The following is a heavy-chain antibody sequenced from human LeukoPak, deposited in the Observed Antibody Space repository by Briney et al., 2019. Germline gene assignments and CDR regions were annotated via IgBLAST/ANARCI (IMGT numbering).Heavy chain of an antibody. J-gene: IGHJ6*02. CDR2: IYPGDSDT. CDR1: GYSFTSYW. V-gene: IGHV5-51*01. Sequence: GESLKISCQGSGYSFTSYWIGWVRQMPGKGLEWMGIIYPGDSDTRYSPSFQGQVTISADKSISTAYLQWSSLKASDTAMYYCARAYCGGDCSSRYYYYYGMDVWGQGTTVTVSS. D-gene: IGHD2-21*02. CDR3: ARAYCGGDCSSRYYYYYGMDV.